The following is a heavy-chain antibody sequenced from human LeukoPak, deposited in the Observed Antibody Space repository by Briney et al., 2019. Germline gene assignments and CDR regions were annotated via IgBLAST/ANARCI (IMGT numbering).Heavy chain of an antibody. J-gene: IGHJ2*01. CDR3: AKEFSFSPDRYFDV. D-gene: IGHD3-16*02. Sequence: GGSLRLSCAASGFTFSSYGMHWVRQAPGKGLEWVAVVSYDGSNKHYADTVKGRFTISRDNSKNTLCLQMNSLRAEDTAVYYCAKEFSFSPDRYFDVWGRGTLVTASS. CDR2: VSYDGSNK. V-gene: IGHV3-30*18. CDR1: GFTFSSYG.